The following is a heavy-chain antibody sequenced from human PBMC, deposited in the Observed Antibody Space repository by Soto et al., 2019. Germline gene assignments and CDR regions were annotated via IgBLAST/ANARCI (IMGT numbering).Heavy chain of an antibody. CDR2: IGSSSSTI. V-gene: IGHV3-48*01. D-gene: IGHD2-2*01. J-gene: IGHJ6*02. CDR3: ARDYVGAYCSSTSCYSDYYYGMDV. CDR1: GFTFSSYS. Sequence: EVQLVESGGGLVQPGGSLRLSCAASGFTFSSYSMNWVRQAPGKGREWVPYIGSSSSTIYYADSVKGRFTISRDNAKNSLYLQMNRLRAEDTAVYYCARDYVGAYCSSTSCYSDYYYGMDVWGQGTTVTVSS.